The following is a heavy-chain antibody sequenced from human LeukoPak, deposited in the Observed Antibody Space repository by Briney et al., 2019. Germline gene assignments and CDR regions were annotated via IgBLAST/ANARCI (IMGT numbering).Heavy chain of an antibody. V-gene: IGHV4-59*01. Sequence: SETLSLTCTVSGGSISSYYWSWIRQPPGKGLEWIGYIYYGGSTNYNPSLKSRVTISLDTSKNQYSLKVNSVTAADTAVYYCARGHSGYSFGYHFDSWGQGTLVTVST. CDR2: IYYGGST. D-gene: IGHD5-18*01. CDR1: GGSISSYY. J-gene: IGHJ4*02. CDR3: ARGHSGYSFGYHFDS.